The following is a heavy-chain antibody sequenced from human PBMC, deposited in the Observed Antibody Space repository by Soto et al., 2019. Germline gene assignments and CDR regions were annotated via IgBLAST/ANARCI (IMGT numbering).Heavy chain of an antibody. CDR1: GYTFTDFY. J-gene: IGHJ5*02. D-gene: IGHD1-1*01. V-gene: IGHV1-2*02. CDR2: INPKTGDT. CDR3: ATGTNGTTGWYHP. Sequence: QVQLVQSGTEVKKPGASVTVSCKSSGYTFTDFYLHWLRQAPGQGLEWVGSINPKTGDTKSSQKFQGRVTMSRDTSVSTAYIDLTSLTSDDTAMYYCATGTNGTTGWYHPWGQGTRVTVSS.